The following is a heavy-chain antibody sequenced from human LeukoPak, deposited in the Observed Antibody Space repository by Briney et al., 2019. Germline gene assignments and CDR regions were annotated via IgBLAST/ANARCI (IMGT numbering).Heavy chain of an antibody. J-gene: IGHJ4*02. D-gene: IGHD6-19*01. CDR1: EFTFSSYS. CDR3: ARVSSGRYVDY. V-gene: IGHV3-21*01. CDR2: IYSSSNYI. Sequence: GGSLRLSCAASEFTFSSYSMNWVRQAPGKGLEWVSSIYSSSNYINYADSVKGRFTISRDNAKNSLYLQMNSLRAEDTAVYYCARVSSGRYVDYWGQGTLVTVSS.